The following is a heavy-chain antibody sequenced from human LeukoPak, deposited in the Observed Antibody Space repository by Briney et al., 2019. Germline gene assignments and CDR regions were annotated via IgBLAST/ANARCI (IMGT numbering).Heavy chain of an antibody. V-gene: IGHV1-18*01. Sequence: ASVKVSCKASGYTFTSYGISWLRQAPGQGLEWMGWISAYNGNTNYAQKLQGRVTMTTDTSTSTAYMELRSLRSDDTAVYYCASSFWSDYYGSGSYLSAFDIWGQGTMVTVSS. CDR2: ISAYNGNT. CDR3: ASSFWSDYYGSGSYLSAFDI. J-gene: IGHJ3*02. CDR1: GYTFTSYG. D-gene: IGHD3-10*01.